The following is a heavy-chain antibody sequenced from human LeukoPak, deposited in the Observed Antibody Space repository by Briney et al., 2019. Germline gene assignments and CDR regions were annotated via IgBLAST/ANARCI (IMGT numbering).Heavy chain of an antibody. Sequence: ASVKVSCKASGYTFTSYAMHWVRQAPGQRLEWMGWINAGNGNTKYSQKFQGRVTITRDTSASTAYMELSSLRSEDTAVYYCARGGDYYDSSGYEDPHDYWGQGTLVTVSS. CDR3: ARGGDYYDSSGYEDPHDY. V-gene: IGHV1-3*01. CDR1: GYTFTSYA. CDR2: INAGNGNT. J-gene: IGHJ4*02. D-gene: IGHD3-22*01.